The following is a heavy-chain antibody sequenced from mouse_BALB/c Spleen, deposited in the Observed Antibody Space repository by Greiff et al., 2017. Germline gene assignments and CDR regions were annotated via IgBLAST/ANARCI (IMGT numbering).Heavy chain of an antibody. V-gene: IGHV5-6*01. D-gene: IGHD2-1*01. CDR2: ISSGGSYT. J-gene: IGHJ4*01. Sequence: EVQVVESGGDLVKPGGSLKLSCAASGFTFSSYGMSWVRQTPDKRLEWVATISSGGSYTYYPDSVKGRFTISRDNAKNTLYLQMSSLKSEDTAMYYCARPSYYGNDYYAMDYWGQGTSVTVSS. CDR1: GFTFSSYG. CDR3: ARPSYYGNDYYAMDY.